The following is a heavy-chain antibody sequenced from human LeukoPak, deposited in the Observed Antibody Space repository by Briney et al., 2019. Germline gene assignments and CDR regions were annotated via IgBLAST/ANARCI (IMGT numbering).Heavy chain of an antibody. Sequence: GRSLRLSCAASGFTFNSYGMHWVRQAPGKGLEWVAVISYDGSKKYYADSVKGRFTISRDNSKNTLYLQMNSLRAEDTAVYYCGRASSSWSNYFDYWGQGTLVTVSS. V-gene: IGHV3-30*03. J-gene: IGHJ4*02. CDR3: GRASSSWSNYFDY. CDR1: GFTFNSYG. CDR2: ISYDGSKK. D-gene: IGHD6-13*01.